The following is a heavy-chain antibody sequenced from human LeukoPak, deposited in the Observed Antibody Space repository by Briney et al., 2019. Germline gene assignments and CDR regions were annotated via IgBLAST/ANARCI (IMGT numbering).Heavy chain of an antibody. J-gene: IGHJ4*02. CDR1: GITLSNYG. D-gene: IGHD3-22*01. V-gene: IGHV3-23*01. Sequence: GSLRLSCAVSGITLSNYGMSWVRQAPGKGLEWVAGTSDSGGSTNYADSVKGRFTISRDNPKNTLYLQMNSLRAEDTAVYFCAKRGVVIRVILVGFHKEAYYFDSWGQGALVTVSS. CDR3: AKRGVVIRVILVGFHKEAYYFDS. CDR2: TSDSGGST.